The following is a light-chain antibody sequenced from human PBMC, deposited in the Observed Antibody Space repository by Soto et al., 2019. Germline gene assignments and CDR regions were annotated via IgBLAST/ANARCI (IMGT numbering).Light chain of an antibody. CDR2: GAS. V-gene: IGKV3-20*01. CDR1: QSVSSSY. J-gene: IGKJ1*01. Sequence: GLTQPPGTVSLSPGERATLSCRASQSVSSSYLAWYQQKPGQAPRLLIYGASSRATGIPDRFSGSGSGTDFTLTISRLEPEDFAVYYCQQYGSSPGTFGQGTKVDIK. CDR3: QQYGSSPGT.